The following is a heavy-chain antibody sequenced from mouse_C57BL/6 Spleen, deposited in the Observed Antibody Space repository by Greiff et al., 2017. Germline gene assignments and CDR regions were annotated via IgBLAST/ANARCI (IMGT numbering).Heavy chain of an antibody. Sequence: QVQLKQSGAELVRPGTSVKVSCKASGYAFTNYLIEWVKQRPGPGLEWIGVINPGSGGTNYNEKFKGKATLTADKSSSTAYMQLSSLTSEASAVYFCARSEGWLLRDYWGQGTTLTVSS. CDR3: ARSEGWLLRDY. D-gene: IGHD2-3*01. CDR2: INPGSGGT. CDR1: GYAFTNYL. J-gene: IGHJ2*01. V-gene: IGHV1-54*01.